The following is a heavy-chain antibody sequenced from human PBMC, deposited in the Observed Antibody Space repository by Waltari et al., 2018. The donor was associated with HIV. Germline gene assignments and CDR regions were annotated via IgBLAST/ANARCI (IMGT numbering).Heavy chain of an antibody. V-gene: IGHV3-7*01. J-gene: IGHJ4*02. CDR3: ARRRGSYCLDY. CDR1: GFTFSSYW. Sequence: EGQLVESGGGLAQPGGSLRLSCAASGFTFSSYWMRWVRQAPGKGLEWVANIKQDGSEKYYVDSVKGRFTISRDNAKNSLYLQMNSLRAEDTAVYFCARRRGSYCLDYWGQGTLVTVSS. CDR2: IKQDGSEK. D-gene: IGHD1-26*01.